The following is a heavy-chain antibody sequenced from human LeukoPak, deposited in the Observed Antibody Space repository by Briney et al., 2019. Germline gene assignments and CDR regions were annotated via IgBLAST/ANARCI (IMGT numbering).Heavy chain of an antibody. V-gene: IGHV3-33*01. CDR3: ATDLSTRYCSGGSCYPHYYYGMDV. Sequence: GGSLRLSCAASGFTFSSYGMHWVRQAPGKGLEWVAVIWYDGSNKYYADSVKGRFTISRDNSKNTLFLQMNSLRAEDTAVYYCATDLSTRYCSGGSCYPHYYYGMDVWGQGTTVTVSS. CDR1: GFTFSSYG. J-gene: IGHJ6*02. CDR2: IWYDGSNK. D-gene: IGHD2-15*01.